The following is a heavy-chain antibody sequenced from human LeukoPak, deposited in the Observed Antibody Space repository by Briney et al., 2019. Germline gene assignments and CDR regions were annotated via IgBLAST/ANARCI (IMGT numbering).Heavy chain of an antibody. CDR3: ARDRSSCSGGSCTEVLDY. Sequence: SETLSLTCTVSGGSVSDYYWSWIRQPPGKGLEWIGSIYHSGSTYYNPSLKSRVTISVDTSKNQFSLKLSSVTAADTAVYYCARDRSSCSGGSCTEVLDYWGQGTLVTVSS. CDR2: IYHSGST. J-gene: IGHJ4*02. D-gene: IGHD2-15*01. V-gene: IGHV4-38-2*02. CDR1: GGSVSDYY.